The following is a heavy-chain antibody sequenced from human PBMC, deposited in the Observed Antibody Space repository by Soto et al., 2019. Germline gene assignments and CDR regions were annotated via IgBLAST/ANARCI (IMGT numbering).Heavy chain of an antibody. CDR3: AATRFLEWLATDNWFDP. V-gene: IGHV3-23*01. CDR1: GFTFSSYA. J-gene: IGHJ5*02. Sequence: GGSLRLSCAASGFTFSSYAMSWVRQAPGKGLEWVSAISGSGGSTYYADSVKGRFTISRDNSKNTLYLQMNSLRAEDTAVYYCAATRFLEWLATDNWFDPWGQGTLVTVSS. D-gene: IGHD3-3*01. CDR2: ISGSGGST.